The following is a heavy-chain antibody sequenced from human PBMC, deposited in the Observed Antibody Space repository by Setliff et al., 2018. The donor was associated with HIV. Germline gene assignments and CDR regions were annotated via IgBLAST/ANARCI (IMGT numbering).Heavy chain of an antibody. J-gene: IGHJ4*02. CDR3: ARDRGVIATHPFDY. V-gene: IGHV1-69*04. D-gene: IGHD6-13*01. CDR1: GGTFSSYT. Sequence: SVKVSCKTSGGTFSSYTISWVRQAPGQGLEWMGRIIPILGIANYAQKFQGRVTITADKSTSTAYMELSSLRSEDTAVYYCARDRGVIATHPFDYWGQGTLVTVSS. CDR2: IIPILGIA.